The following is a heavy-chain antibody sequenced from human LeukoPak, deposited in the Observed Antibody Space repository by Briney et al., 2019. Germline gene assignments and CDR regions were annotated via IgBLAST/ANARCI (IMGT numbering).Heavy chain of an antibody. D-gene: IGHD3-9*01. CDR1: GFTFSSYS. CDR2: ISSSSSYI. CDR3: AREEAVTGYGDYYYYMDV. J-gene: IGHJ6*03. V-gene: IGHV3-21*01. Sequence: PGGSLRLSCAASGFTFSSYSMNWVRQAPGKGLEWVSSISSSSSYIYYADSVKGRFTISRDNAKNSLYLQMNSLRAEDTAVYYCAREEAVTGYGDYYYYMDVWGKGTTVTVSS.